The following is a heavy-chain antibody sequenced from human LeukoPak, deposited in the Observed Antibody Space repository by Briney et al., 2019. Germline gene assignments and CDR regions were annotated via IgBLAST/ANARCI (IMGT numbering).Heavy chain of an antibody. V-gene: IGHV3-30*01. J-gene: IGHJ3*02. D-gene: IGHD2-2*01. CDR3: ARDVVPAATGSRAFDI. CDR1: GFTFSSYA. Sequence: PGRCLRLSCAASGFTFSSYAMHWVRQAPGKGLEWVAVISYDGSNKYYADSVKGRFTISRDNSKNTLYLQMNSLRAEDTAVYYCARDVVPAATGSRAFDIWGQGTMVTVSS. CDR2: ISYDGSNK.